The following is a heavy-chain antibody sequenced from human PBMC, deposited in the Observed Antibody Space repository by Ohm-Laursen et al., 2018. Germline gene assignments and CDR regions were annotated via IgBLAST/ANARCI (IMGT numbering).Heavy chain of an antibody. CDR1: GFSLSSRGMC. CDR2: IDWNDDK. J-gene: IGHJ4*02. D-gene: IGHD3-10*01. CDR3: AHREMLRGVITY. V-gene: IGHV2-70*12. Sequence: TQTLTLTCTFSGFSLSSRGMCVSWIRQPPGKALEWLGRIDWNDDKYYNTSLKTRLTISKDTSKNQVVFTMTNMDPVDTATYYCAHREMLRGVITYWGQRTLVTVSS.